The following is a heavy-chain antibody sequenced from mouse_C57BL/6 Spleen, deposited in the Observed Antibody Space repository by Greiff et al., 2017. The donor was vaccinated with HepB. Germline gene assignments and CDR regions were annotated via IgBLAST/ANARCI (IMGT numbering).Heavy chain of an antibody. D-gene: IGHD3-1*01. CDR2: ISSGGSYT. J-gene: IGHJ1*03. CDR1: GFTFSSYG. Sequence: EVQLVESGGDLVKPGGSLKLSCAASGFTFSSYGMSWVRQTPDKRLEGVATISSGGSYTYYPDSVKGRFTISRDNAKNTLYLHMSSLKSEDTAMYYCARHVASGGYFDVWGTGTTVTVSS. CDR3: ARHVASGGYFDV. V-gene: IGHV5-6*01.